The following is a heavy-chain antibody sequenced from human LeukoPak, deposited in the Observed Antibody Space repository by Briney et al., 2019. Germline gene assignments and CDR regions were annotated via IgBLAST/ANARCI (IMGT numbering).Heavy chain of an antibody. Sequence: GGSLRLSCAASGFTFSSYSMNWVRQAPGKGLEWVSSISSSSSYIYYADSVKGRFTTSRDNAKNSLYLQMNSLRAEDTAVYYCARVPSHDYGEWGQGTLVTVSS. D-gene: IGHD4-17*01. V-gene: IGHV3-21*01. CDR3: ARVPSHDYGE. J-gene: IGHJ4*02. CDR2: ISSSSSYI. CDR1: GFTFSSYS.